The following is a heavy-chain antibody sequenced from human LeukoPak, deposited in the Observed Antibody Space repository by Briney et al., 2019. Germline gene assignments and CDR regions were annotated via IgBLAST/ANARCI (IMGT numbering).Heavy chain of an antibody. J-gene: IGHJ6*02. CDR3: ARVSKLRVAYYYYYGMDV. D-gene: IGHD4-11*01. CDR1: GFTFSSCS. Sequence: GGSLRLSCAASGFTFSSCSMNWVSQAPGKGLEWVSYISSSSSTIYYADSAKGRFTISRDNAKNSLYLQMNSLRAEDTAVYYCARVSKLRVAYYYYYGMDVWGQGTTVTVSS. CDR2: ISSSSSTI. V-gene: IGHV3-48*01.